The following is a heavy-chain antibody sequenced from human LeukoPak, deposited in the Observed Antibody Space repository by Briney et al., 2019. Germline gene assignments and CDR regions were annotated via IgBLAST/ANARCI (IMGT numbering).Heavy chain of an antibody. CDR2: TYYRSKWYN. Sequence: SQTLSLTYAISGARVSSNSAAWNWIRLSPSRGLEWLGRTYYRSKWYNDYAVSVKSRITINPDTSKNQFSLQLNSVTPEDTAVYYCARDRKTYGMDVWGQGTTVTVSS. CDR3: ARDRKTYGMDV. CDR1: GARVSSNSAA. J-gene: IGHJ6*02. V-gene: IGHV6-1*01.